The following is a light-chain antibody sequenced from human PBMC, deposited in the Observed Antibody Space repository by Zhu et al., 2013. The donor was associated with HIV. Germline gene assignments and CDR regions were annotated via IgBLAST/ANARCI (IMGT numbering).Light chain of an antibody. CDR1: QSVSSY. V-gene: IGKV3-15*01. CDR3: QHYNNWPTWT. Sequence: EIVLTQSPGTLSLSPGERATLSCRASQSVSSYLAWYQQKPGQAPRLLIYGASTRATGVPARFSGSGSGTDFTLTISSLQSEDFAVYYCQHYNNWPTWTFGQGTRVDIK. CDR2: GAS. J-gene: IGKJ1*01.